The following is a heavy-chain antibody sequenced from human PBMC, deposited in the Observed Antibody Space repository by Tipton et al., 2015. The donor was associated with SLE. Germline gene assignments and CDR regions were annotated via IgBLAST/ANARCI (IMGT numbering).Heavy chain of an antibody. CDR2: IYNSGSG. V-gene: IGHV4-59*11. CDR1: GGSISSHY. CDR3: ARSDWYDSSGYYAYAFDN. Sequence: TLSLTCTVSGGSISSHYWSWIRQPPGKGLEWIGYIYNSGSGNYNPSLKSRITISVDTSKNQFSLKLSAVSAADTAVYYCARSDWYDSSGYYAYAFDNWGQGAMVTVSS. D-gene: IGHD3-22*01. J-gene: IGHJ3*02.